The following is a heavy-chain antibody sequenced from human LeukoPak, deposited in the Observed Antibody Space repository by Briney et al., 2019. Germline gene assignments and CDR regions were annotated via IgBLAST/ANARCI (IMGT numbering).Heavy chain of an antibody. CDR3: AREDDYSYFDY. V-gene: IGHV3-48*03. D-gene: IGHD4-11*01. CDR1: GFTFSSYE. CDR2: ISSSGSTI. J-gene: IGHJ4*02. Sequence: GGSLRLSCAASGFTFSSYEMNWVRQAPGKGLEWVSYISSSGSTIYYADSVKGRFTISRDNAKNSLYLQMSSLRAEDTAVYYCAREDDYSYFDYWGQGTLVTVSS.